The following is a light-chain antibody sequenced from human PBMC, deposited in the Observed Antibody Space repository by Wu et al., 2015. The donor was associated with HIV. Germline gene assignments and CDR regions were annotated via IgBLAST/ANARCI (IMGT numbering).Light chain of an antibody. Sequence: ENVLTQSPGSLSLSPGESATLSCRASQSVDNNYLAWYQTKDLARLPGSSSMLHPGRAADIPDRFSGSGSGTDFSLTISRLESEDFAVYYCQQYGTSSGVTFGQGTRLE. J-gene: IGKJ5*01. CDR1: QSVDNNY. CDR3: QQYGTSSGVT. CDR2: LHP. V-gene: IGKV3-20*01.